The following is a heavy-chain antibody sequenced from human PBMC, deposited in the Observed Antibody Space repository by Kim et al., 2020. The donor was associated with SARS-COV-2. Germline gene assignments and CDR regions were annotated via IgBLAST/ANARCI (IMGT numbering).Heavy chain of an antibody. CDR2: ISSSSSYI. D-gene: IGHD3-16*01. V-gene: IGHV3-21*01. J-gene: IGHJ4*02. Sequence: GGSLRLFCAASGFTFSSYAMHWVRQAPGKGLEWVSSISSSSSYIFYADSVKGRFTISRDNAENSLFLQMNSLRAEDTAVYYCARWGRDGYHGDYWGQGTLVTVSS. CDR3: ARWGRDGYHGDY. CDR1: GFTFSSYA.